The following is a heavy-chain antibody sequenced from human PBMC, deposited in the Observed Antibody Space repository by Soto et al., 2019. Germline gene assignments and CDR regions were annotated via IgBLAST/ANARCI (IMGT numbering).Heavy chain of an antibody. CDR3: AKEESSGWYPAAED. V-gene: IGHV3-30*18. CDR2: IYHDGREQ. CDR1: GFTCSSSG. Sequence: QVQLVESGGGAVQPGRSLRLSCAVSGFTCSSSGMHWVRQAPGEGLVWVGVIYHDGREQYYAVSVKGRFTSSRDNSKTPLQPQMNPLRDEDTAVNYCAKEESSGWYPAAEDWGQGNLVSVSS. J-gene: IGHJ4*02. D-gene: IGHD6-19*01.